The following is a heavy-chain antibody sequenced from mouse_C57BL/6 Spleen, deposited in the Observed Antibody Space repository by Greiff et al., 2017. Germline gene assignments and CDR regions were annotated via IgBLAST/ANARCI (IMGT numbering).Heavy chain of an antibody. Sequence: VQLQQPGAELVRPGSSEKLSCKASGYTFTSYWMHWVKQRPIQGLEWIGNIDPSDSETHYNQKFKDKATLTADTSSNTAYLQLSSLTSEDTAIYYCSRSPYGSRYRWYFHVRGTATTVTSS. V-gene: IGHV1-52*01. CDR1: GYTFTSYW. CDR3: SRSPYGSRYRWYFHV. CDR2: IDPSDSET. D-gene: IGHD1-1*01. J-gene: IGHJ1*03.